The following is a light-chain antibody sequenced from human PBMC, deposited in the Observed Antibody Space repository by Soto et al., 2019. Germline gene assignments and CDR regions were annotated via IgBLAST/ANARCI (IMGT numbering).Light chain of an antibody. CDR1: QSVSNRY. CDR2: RVS. V-gene: IGKV3-20*01. J-gene: IGKJ4*01. CDR3: QQYGNVPLT. Sequence: EVVLTQSPGTLSLSPGEGATLSCRASQSVSNRYFAWYQQKPGQAPRLLIYRVSSRDTGIPDRFSGSGSGTDFTLTISSLEPEDFAVYYCQQYGNVPLTFGGGTKVEIK.